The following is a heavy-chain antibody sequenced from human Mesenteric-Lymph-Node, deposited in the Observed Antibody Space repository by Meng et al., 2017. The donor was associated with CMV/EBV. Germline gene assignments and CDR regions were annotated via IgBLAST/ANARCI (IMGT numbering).Heavy chain of an antibody. CDR1: GYTFSSYA. V-gene: IGHV1-3*04. CDR3: ARTNNWGFDY. D-gene: IGHD3-16*01. J-gene: IGHJ4*02. Sequence: QVQLVQSGAEVKKPGASAKVSCKASGYTFSSYAMHWVRQAPGQRLEWMGWINIVEDKTKTSQNFQGRVTPTRDTSANTAYMELSSLRSDDTAVYYCARTNNWGFDYWGQGTLVTVSS. CDR2: INIVEDKT.